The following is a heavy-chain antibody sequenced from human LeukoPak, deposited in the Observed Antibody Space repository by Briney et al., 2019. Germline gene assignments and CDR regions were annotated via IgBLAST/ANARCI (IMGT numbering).Heavy chain of an antibody. CDR2: ITPIFGTA. CDR1: GGTFSRFT. V-gene: IGHV1-69*13. CDR3: AREWGLESSGYYYAY. Sequence: SVKVSFKASGGTFSRFTISWVRQAPGQGFEWMGGITPIFGTANFAQKFQGRASITADESTSTAFMELSSLRSEDTAVYYCAREWGLESSGYYYAYWGQGTLVTVSS. D-gene: IGHD3-22*01. J-gene: IGHJ4*02.